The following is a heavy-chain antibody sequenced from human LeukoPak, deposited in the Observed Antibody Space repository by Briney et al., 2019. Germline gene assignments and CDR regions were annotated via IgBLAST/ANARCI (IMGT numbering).Heavy chain of an antibody. CDR3: ARAIAAAGKGGNWFDP. D-gene: IGHD6-13*01. Sequence: GESLRISCKGSGYSFTSYWISWVRQMPGKGLEWMGRIDPSDSYTNYSPSFQDHVTISADKSISTAYLQWSSLKASDTAMYYCARAIAAAGKGGNWFDPWGQGTLVTVSS. J-gene: IGHJ5*02. V-gene: IGHV5-10-1*01. CDR2: IDPSDSYT. CDR1: GYSFTSYW.